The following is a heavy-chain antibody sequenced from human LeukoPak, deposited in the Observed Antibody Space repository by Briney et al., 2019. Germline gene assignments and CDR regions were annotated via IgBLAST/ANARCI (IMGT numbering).Heavy chain of an antibody. D-gene: IGHD2-2*01. CDR2: ISSSGSFI. V-gene: IGHV3-21*01. J-gene: IGHJ3*02. CDR1: GFTFSSYS. Sequence: GGSLRLSCAASGFTFSSYSMNWVCRAPGEGLEGVSSISSSGSFIYYADSVKGRFTISRDNARNSLFLQMNSLRAEDTAVYYCARDLRYCSSASCSENGAFDIWRQGTMVTVSS. CDR3: ARDLRYCSSASCSENGAFDI.